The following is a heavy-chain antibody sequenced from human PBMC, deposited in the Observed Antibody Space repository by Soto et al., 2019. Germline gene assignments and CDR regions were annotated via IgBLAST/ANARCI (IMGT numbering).Heavy chain of an antibody. Sequence: QVQLQESGPGLVKPSETLSVTCTVSGGSVSSRSHFWSWIRQPPGGGLQWIGYIVYSGSTNYNPSLNSRATLSVDTSRNQFSLRLTSVTAADTAFYYCARYDAESGSNKIDPWGQGTLVTVSS. CDR2: IVYSGST. CDR1: GGSVSSRSHF. V-gene: IGHV4-61*01. CDR3: ARYDAESGSNKIDP. J-gene: IGHJ5*02. D-gene: IGHD5-12*01.